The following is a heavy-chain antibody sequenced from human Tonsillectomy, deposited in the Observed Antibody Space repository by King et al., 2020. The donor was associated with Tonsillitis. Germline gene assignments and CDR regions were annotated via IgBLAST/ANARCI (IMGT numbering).Heavy chain of an antibody. Sequence: VQLVESGAEVKKPGASVKVSCKASGYTFTDYYMHWVRQAPGQGLEWMGWINPNSGVTNFTQKFQGRVTMPRDTSISTAYMELSGLKSDDTAVYFCATGEQQLVHYWGQGTLVTVSS. CDR2: INPNSGVT. CDR1: GYTFTDYY. J-gene: IGHJ4*02. D-gene: IGHD6-13*01. V-gene: IGHV1-2*02. CDR3: ATGEQQLVHY.